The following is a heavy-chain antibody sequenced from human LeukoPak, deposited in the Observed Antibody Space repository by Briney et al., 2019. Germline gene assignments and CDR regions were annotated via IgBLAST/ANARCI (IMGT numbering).Heavy chain of an antibody. CDR1: GFTFSSYA. CDR3: AKDRDGSGSSASNWFDP. Sequence: GGSLRLSCAASGFTFSSYAMSWVRQAPGKGLEWVSAISGSGGSTYYADSAKGRFTISRDNSKNTLYLQMNSLRAEDTAVYYCAKDRDGSGSSASNWFDPWGQGTLVTVSS. J-gene: IGHJ5*02. CDR2: ISGSGGST. V-gene: IGHV3-23*01. D-gene: IGHD3-10*01.